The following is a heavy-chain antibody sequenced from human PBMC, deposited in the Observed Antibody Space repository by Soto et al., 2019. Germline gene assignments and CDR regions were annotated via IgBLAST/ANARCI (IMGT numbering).Heavy chain of an antibody. CDR3: ARNTFNWFDP. CDR2: TSNSGNSV. V-gene: IGHV3-11*01. Sequence: QVQLVESGGDLVKPGGSLRLSCAASGFTFNDLFMTWIRQAPGRGPEWVASTSNSGNSVYYADSVKGRFTVSRDNAQNTLTLQMTDLRVDDTAVYYCARNTFNWFDPWGQGTLVNVSS. J-gene: IGHJ5*02. CDR1: GFTFNDLF.